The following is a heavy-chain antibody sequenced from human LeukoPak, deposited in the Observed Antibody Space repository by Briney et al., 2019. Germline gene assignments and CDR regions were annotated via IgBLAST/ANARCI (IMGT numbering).Heavy chain of an antibody. CDR2: ISGSGGST. J-gene: IGHJ4*02. V-gene: IGHV3-23*01. D-gene: IGHD4-17*01. CDR1: GFTFSSYA. CDR3: AKDGVSTVTTYYFDY. Sequence: GGSPRHSCAASGFTFSSYAMSWVRQAPGKGLEWVSAISGSGGSTYYADSVKGRFTISRDNSKNTLYLQMNSLRAEDTAVYYCAKDGVSTVTTYYFDYWGQGTLVTVSS.